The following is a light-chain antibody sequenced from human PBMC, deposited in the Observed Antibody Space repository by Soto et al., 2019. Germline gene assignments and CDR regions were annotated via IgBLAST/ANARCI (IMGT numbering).Light chain of an antibody. CDR1: QSVSSSY. V-gene: IGKV3-20*01. Sequence: EIVLTQSPGTLSWSPGERATLFCRASQSVSSSYLAWYQQKPGQAPRLLIYGASSRATGIPDRFSGSGSGTDFTLTISRLEPEDFAVYYCQQYGSSPRAFTFGPGTKVDIK. J-gene: IGKJ3*01. CDR3: QQYGSSPRAFT. CDR2: GAS.